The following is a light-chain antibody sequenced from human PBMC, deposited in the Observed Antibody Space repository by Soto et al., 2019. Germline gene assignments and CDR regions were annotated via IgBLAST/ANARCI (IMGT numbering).Light chain of an antibody. CDR1: QSVTSTY. J-gene: IGKJ1*01. CDR2: GTS. V-gene: IGKV3-20*01. CDR3: QQSESSPRT. Sequence: EIELTQSPGTLSLSPGERATHSCRASQSVTSTYLAWYQQTPGQAPRLLIYGTSNRATGVPDRFSGSGSGTDFTLNISGLEPEDFAVYYCQQSESSPRTFGQGTKVDIK.